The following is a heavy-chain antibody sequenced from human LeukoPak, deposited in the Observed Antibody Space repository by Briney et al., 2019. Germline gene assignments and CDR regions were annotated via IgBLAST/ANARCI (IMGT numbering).Heavy chain of an antibody. CDR1: GGSISSSSYY. J-gene: IGHJ4*02. V-gene: IGHV4-39*01. Sequence: SETLSLTCTVSGGSISSSSYYWGWIRQPPGKGLEWIGSIYYSGSAYYNPSLKSRVTISVDTSKNQFSLKLSSVTAADTAVYYCARLYGSGSYSFDYWGQGTLVTVSS. CDR2: IYYSGSA. CDR3: ARLYGSGSYSFDY. D-gene: IGHD3-10*01.